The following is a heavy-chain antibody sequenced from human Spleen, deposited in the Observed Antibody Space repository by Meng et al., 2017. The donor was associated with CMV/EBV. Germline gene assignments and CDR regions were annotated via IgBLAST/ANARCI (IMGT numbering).Heavy chain of an antibody. CDR2: IIPLFGTP. Sequence: SGGTVSSYGFNWVRQAPGQGPEWMGGIIPLFGTPNYAQKFQGRVTITTDESTSTAYMELSSLRSEDTAVYYCARPSRYYYDSSGTFDYWGQGTLVTVSS. J-gene: IGHJ4*02. D-gene: IGHD3-22*01. CDR1: GGTVSSYG. CDR3: ARPSRYYYDSSGTFDY. V-gene: IGHV1-69*05.